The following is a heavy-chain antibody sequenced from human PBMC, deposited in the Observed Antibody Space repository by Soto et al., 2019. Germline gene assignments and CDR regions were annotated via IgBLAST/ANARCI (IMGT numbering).Heavy chain of an antibody. CDR1: GFIFKNYA. D-gene: IGHD6-6*01. J-gene: IGHJ4*02. V-gene: IGHV3-30*04. CDR2: ITRDGYNK. CDR3: TKSSGGSSSVGMDY. Sequence: LPCAVSGFIFKNYALNWVRQAPGKGLEWVASITRDGYNKYYADSVKGRFTISRDNSKNTLSLQMTALRVEDSSVYYCTKSSGGSSSVGMDYWGPGTLVTVSS.